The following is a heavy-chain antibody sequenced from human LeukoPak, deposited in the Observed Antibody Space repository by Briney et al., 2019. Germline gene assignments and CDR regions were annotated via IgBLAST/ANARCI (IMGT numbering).Heavy chain of an antibody. V-gene: IGHV3-23*01. CDR2: ICGSGGST. D-gene: IGHD6-6*01. CDR1: GFTFSSYA. Sequence: GSLILSCAASGFTFSSYAMSWVRQAPGKGLGWVSAICGSGGSTYYADSVKGRFTISRDNAKNSLYLQMNSLRAEDTAVYYCARERSSSSEFDYYYYYYMDVWGKGTTVTVSS. J-gene: IGHJ6*03. CDR3: ARERSSSSEFDYYYYYYMDV.